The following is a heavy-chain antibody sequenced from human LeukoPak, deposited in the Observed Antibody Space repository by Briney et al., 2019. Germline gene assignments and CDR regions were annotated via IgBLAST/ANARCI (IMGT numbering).Heavy chain of an antibody. Sequence: QTGGSLRLSCAASGFTFTTYWMSWVRQAPGKGLEWVANIKQDGNERYYVDSVKGRFTISRDNAKNSLYLQMNSLRAEDTAMYYCARGKGELLSSAFDSWGPGTMVTVSS. CDR1: GFTFTTYW. V-gene: IGHV3-7*04. J-gene: IGHJ3*02. CDR3: ARGKGELLSSAFDS. CDR2: IKQDGNER. D-gene: IGHD1-26*01.